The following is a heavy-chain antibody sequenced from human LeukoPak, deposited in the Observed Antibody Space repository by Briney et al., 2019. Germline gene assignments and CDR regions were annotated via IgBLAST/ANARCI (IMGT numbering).Heavy chain of an antibody. CDR3: VRDQFYAFDV. CDR2: IRTSGGVV. V-gene: IGHV3-48*02. CDR1: GFTFTSYT. Sequence: GGSLRLSCAASGFTFTSYTMNWVRQAPGKGLEWISYIRTSGGVVSNTDSVRGRFTISTDSAKNSLYLQMNSLRDDDTAVYYCVRDQFYAFDVWGQGTMVTVSS. J-gene: IGHJ3*01.